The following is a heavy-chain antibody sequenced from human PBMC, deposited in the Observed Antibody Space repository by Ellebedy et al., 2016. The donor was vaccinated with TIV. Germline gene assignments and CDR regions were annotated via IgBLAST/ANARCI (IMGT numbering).Heavy chain of an antibody. J-gene: IGHJ3*01. CDR1: GYTLTELS. CDR3: ATDLRYCTNGVCFKRFDAFDV. V-gene: IGHV1-24*01. Sequence: AASVKVSCKVSGYTLTELSIHWVRQAPGQGLEWMGGFDPEDGETTNAQKFQGRVTMTEDTSTDTAYMELSSLRSEDTAAYYCATDLRYCTNGVCFKRFDAFDVWGQGTMVTVSS. D-gene: IGHD2-8*01. CDR2: FDPEDGET.